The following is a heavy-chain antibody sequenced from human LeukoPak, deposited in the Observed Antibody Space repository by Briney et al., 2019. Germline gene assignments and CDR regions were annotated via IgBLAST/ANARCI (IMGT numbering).Heavy chain of an antibody. V-gene: IGHV4-59*01. Sequence: PSETLSLTCTVSGGSISSYYWSCIPRPPGRGLEWIAYLSHSGSSDSNPSLTSRVTTLVDTSKNQFSLKLTSVTAADTAVYYCARARYANAWYAFDIWGHGTMVTVSS. CDR1: GGSISSYY. J-gene: IGHJ3*02. D-gene: IGHD2-2*01. CDR3: ARARYANAWYAFDI. CDR2: LSHSGSS.